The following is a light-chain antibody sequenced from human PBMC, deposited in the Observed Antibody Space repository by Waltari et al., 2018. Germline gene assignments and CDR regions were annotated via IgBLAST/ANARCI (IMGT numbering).Light chain of an antibody. Sequence: DIQMPQSPSTLSASVGDRVTITCRASQSISTWLAWYQQKPGKAPKVLIYKASSLESGVPSRFSGSGSGTEFTLTISSLQPDDFATYYCQHYNSYWAFGQGTKVEIK. J-gene: IGKJ1*01. V-gene: IGKV1-5*03. CDR3: QHYNSYWA. CDR1: QSISTW. CDR2: KAS.